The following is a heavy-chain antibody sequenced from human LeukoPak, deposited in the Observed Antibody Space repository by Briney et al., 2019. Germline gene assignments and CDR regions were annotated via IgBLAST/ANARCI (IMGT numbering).Heavy chain of an antibody. V-gene: IGHV4-38-2*02. CDR3: ARALRYFDWLPYGY. CDR2: IYHSGST. J-gene: IGHJ4*02. Sequence: MTSETLSLTCTVSGYSISRGYSWGWIRQPPGQGLEWIGNIYHSGSTNYSPSLKSRVTISVDTSKNQFSLKLSSVTAADTAVYYCARALRYFDWLPYGYWGQGTLVTVSS. CDR1: GYSISRGYS. D-gene: IGHD3-9*01.